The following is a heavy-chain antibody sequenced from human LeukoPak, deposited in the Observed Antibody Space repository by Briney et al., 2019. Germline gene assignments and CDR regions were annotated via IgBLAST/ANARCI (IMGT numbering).Heavy chain of an antibody. Sequence: GGSLRLSCTASGVTLSNYAMHWVRRPPGRGLEWVAVISFDGTNKYYGDSVEGRFSVSRDNSKNTLYLQMNSLRPDDTAMYYCATDYGDYEPIDYWGQGTLVTVSS. CDR1: GVTLSNYA. CDR3: ATDYGDYEPIDY. V-gene: IGHV3-30*04. D-gene: IGHD4-17*01. J-gene: IGHJ4*02. CDR2: ISFDGTNK.